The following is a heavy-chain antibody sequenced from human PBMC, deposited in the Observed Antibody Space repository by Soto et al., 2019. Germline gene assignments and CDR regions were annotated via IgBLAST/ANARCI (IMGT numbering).Heavy chain of an antibody. CDR3: ATFAEVAGRYYYYGMDV. V-gene: IGHV1-24*01. J-gene: IGHJ6*02. D-gene: IGHD6-19*01. Sequence: GPSVKVSCKVSGYTLTELSMHWVRQAPGKGLEWMGGFDPEDGETIYAQKFQGRVTMTEDTSTDTAYMELSSLRSEDTAVYYCATFAEVAGRYYYYGMDVWGQGTTVTVSS. CDR1: GYTLTELS. CDR2: FDPEDGET.